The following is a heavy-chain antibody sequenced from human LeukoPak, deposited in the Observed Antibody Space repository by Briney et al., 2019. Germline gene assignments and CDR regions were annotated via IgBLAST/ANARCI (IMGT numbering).Heavy chain of an antibody. J-gene: IGHJ4*02. CDR3: ARTPEYSSSPYYFDY. CDR2: IWYDGSNK. D-gene: IGHD6-13*01. Sequence: GGSLRLSCAASGFTFSSYGMHWVRQAPGKGLEWVAVIWYDGSNKYYADSVKGRFTISRDNSKNTLYLQMNSLRAEDTAVYYCARTPEYSSSPYYFDYWGQGTLVTVSS. V-gene: IGHV3-33*01. CDR1: GFTFSSYG.